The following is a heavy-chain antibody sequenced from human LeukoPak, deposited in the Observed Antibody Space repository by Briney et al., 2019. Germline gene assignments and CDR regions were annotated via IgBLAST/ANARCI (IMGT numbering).Heavy chain of an antibody. Sequence: GGSLRLSCAASGFTFSDHYMDWVRQAPGKGLEGVGRIRNKANSYTTEYAASVKGRFTISRDDSKNSLYLQMNSLKCEDTAVYYCAREWDSGSYYLGYFDYWGQGTLVTVSS. J-gene: IGHJ4*02. CDR3: AREWDSGSYYLGYFDY. CDR1: GFTFSDHY. D-gene: IGHD1-26*01. V-gene: IGHV3-72*01. CDR2: IRNKANSYTT.